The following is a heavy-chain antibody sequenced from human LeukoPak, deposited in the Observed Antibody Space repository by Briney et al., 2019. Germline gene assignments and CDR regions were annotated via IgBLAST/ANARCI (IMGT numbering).Heavy chain of an antibody. CDR3: ARDAGYSYGQYDY. Sequence: GGSLRLSCAASGFTCSSYEMNWVRQAPGKGLEWVSYIMSSGRPIYYADSVRGRFTISRDNAKNSLYLQMNSVRAEDTAVYYYARDAGYSYGQYDYWGQGTLVTVSS. J-gene: IGHJ4*02. CDR1: GFTCSSYE. V-gene: IGHV3-48*03. CDR2: IMSSGRPI. D-gene: IGHD5-18*01.